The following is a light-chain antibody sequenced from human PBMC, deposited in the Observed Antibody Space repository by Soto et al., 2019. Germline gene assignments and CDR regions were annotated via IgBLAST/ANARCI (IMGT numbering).Light chain of an antibody. CDR2: YAS. J-gene: IGKJ1*01. CDR3: QQYNSYSWT. Sequence: TQSPSTLSASVGDRVTITCRASQSISSWLAWYQQKPGKAPKLLIYYASSLESGVPSRFSGSGSGTEFTLTISSLQPDDFATYYCQQYNSYSWTFGQGTKVDIK. V-gene: IGKV1-5*01. CDR1: QSISSW.